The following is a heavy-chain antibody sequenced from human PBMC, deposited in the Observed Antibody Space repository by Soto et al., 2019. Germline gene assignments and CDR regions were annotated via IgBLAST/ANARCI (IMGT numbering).Heavy chain of an antibody. V-gene: IGHV3-33*01. CDR1: GFTFNNYG. J-gene: IGHJ6*02. D-gene: IGHD6-13*01. Sequence: QVQLVESGGGVVQPGRSLRLSCAASGFTFNNYGMHWVRQAPGKGLEWVAVIWNDGNGYYYANSVKGRFTISRDNSKNTLYLQMRGLTAEGTAVYYCARRQISPPTRGAASARGGMDVWGQGTTVTVSS. CDR2: IWNDGNGY. CDR3: ARRQISPPTRGAASARGGMDV.